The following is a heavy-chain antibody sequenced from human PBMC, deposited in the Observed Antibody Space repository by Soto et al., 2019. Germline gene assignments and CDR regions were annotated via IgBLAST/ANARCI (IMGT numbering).Heavy chain of an antibody. CDR3: ARGYSGYDLQIPLAY. D-gene: IGHD5-12*01. CDR2: IYHSGST. CDR1: SGSISSSNW. V-gene: IGHV4-4*02. J-gene: IGHJ4*02. Sequence: SETLSLTCAVSSGSISSSNWWSWVRQPPGKGLEWIGEIYHSGSTNYNPSLKSRVTISVDKSKNQFSLKLSSVTAADTAVYYCARGYSGYDLQIPLAYWGQGTLVTVSS.